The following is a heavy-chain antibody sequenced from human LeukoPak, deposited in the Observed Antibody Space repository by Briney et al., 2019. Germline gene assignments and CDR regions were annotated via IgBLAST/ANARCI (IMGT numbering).Heavy chain of an antibody. V-gene: IGHV1-2*02. CDR3: ARVVVVPAAIEPLGY. CDR2: INPNSGGT. CDR1: GYTFTGYY. D-gene: IGHD2-2*01. J-gene: IGHJ4*02. Sequence: ASVKVSCKASGYTFTGYYMHWVRQAPGQGLEWMGWINPNSGGTNYAQKFQGRVTMTRGKSISTAYMELSRLRSDDTAVYYCARVVVVPAAIEPLGYWGQGTLVTVSS.